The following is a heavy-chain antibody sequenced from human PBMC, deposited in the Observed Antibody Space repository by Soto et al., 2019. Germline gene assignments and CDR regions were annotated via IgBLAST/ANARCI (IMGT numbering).Heavy chain of an antibody. D-gene: IGHD6-13*01. V-gene: IGHV4-59*08. CDR2: IYYSGNS. J-gene: IGHJ4*02. CDR1: GGSFTTSY. Sequence: SETLSLTCTVSGGSFTTSYWSWIRQPPGKGLEWIGYIYYSGNSNYNPSLKSRLTISVDTSKNYFSLKLSSVTAADTAVYFCARHGLPIAAAGFDYWGQGILVTVSS. CDR3: ARHGLPIAAAGFDY.